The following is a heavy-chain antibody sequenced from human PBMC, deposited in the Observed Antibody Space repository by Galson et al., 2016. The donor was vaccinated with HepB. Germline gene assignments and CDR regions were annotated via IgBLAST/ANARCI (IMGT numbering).Heavy chain of an antibody. D-gene: IGHD1-7*01. J-gene: IGHJ6*04. CDR1: GFTFSNAW. Sequence: SLRLSCAASGFTFSNAWMSWVRQAPGKGLEWVGHIKSKTDGGTTDYAAPVKGRFSISRDDSKSTLYLQMNSLKTEDTAVYYCTTAFNWNYGSYYYYYYDMDVRGKGTTVTVSS. CDR2: IKSKTDGGTT. V-gene: IGHV3-15*01. CDR3: TTAFNWNYGSYYYYYYDMDV.